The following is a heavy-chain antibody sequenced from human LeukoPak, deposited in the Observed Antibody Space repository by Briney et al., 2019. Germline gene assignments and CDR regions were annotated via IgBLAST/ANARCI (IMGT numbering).Heavy chain of an antibody. CDR3: ARAYYDILTGYYKSYYYGMDV. Sequence: ASVKVSCTASGYTFTSYDINWVRQATGQGLEWMGWMNPNSGNTGYAQKFQGRVTMTRNTSISTAYMELSSLRSEDTAVYYCARAYYDILTGYYKSYYYGMDVWGQGTTVTVSS. CDR1: GYTFTSYD. CDR2: MNPNSGNT. D-gene: IGHD3-9*01. V-gene: IGHV1-8*01. J-gene: IGHJ6*02.